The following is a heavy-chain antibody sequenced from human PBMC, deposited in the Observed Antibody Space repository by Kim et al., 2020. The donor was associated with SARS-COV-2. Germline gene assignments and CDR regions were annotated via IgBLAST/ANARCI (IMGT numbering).Heavy chain of an antibody. D-gene: IGHD4-17*01. CDR3: ATSDDYGDYGDDAFDI. CDR2: IYPGDSDT. CDR1: GYSFTSYW. J-gene: IGHJ3*02. Sequence: GESLKISCKGSGYSFTSYWIGWVRQMPGKGLEWMGIIYPGDSDTRYSPSFQGQVTISADKSISTAYLQWSSLKASDTAMYYCATSDDYGDYGDDAFDIWGQGTMVTVSS. V-gene: IGHV5-51*01.